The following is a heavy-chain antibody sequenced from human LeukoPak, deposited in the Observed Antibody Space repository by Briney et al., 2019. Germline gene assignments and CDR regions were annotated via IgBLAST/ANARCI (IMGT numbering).Heavy chain of an antibody. CDR2: IGVVGDT. V-gene: IGHV3-13*01. CDR3: VRRGSGFNDAFDL. J-gene: IGHJ3*01. Sequence: PGGSLRLSCAASGFTFGDYAMHWVRQVTGKGLEWVSVIGVVGDTFYPDSVKGRFTIFRENAKNSLYLQMDNVRVGDTAVYYCVRRGSGFNDAFDLWGQGTMVTVSS. CDR1: GFTFGDYA. D-gene: IGHD3-10*01.